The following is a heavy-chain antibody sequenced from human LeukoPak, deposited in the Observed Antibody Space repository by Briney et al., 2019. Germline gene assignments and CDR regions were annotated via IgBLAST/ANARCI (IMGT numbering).Heavy chain of an antibody. CDR3: ASLPRAYYYYGMDV. CDR2: IYASGSR. Sequence: PSETLSLTCSVSGGSISSSNSYWGWIRQPPGKGLEWIGSIYASGSRYYNPSLKSGLTISVDTSKNQLSLKLSSVTAADTAVYYCASLPRAYYYYGMDVWGQGTTVTVSS. CDR1: GGSISSSNSY. V-gene: IGHV4-39*01. J-gene: IGHJ6*02.